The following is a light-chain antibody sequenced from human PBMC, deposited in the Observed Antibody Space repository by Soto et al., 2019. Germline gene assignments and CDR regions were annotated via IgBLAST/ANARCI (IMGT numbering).Light chain of an antibody. V-gene: IGKV1-39*01. CDR2: AAS. J-gene: IGKJ4*01. CDR1: QSISSY. Sequence: DIQMTQSPSSLSASVGDRVTITCRASQSISSYLNWYQQKPGKAPKLLIYAASSLQSGVPSRFSGSGSGTDFTLTISSLQPEDLAVYYCQQYNNWPLTFGGGTKVEIK. CDR3: QQYNNWPLT.